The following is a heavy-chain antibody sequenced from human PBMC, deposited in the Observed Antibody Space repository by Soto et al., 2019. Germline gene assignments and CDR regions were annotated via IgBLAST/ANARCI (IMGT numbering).Heavy chain of an antibody. CDR3: SRVDPGETSPFDH. CDR2: INPFDGSR. D-gene: IGHD3-10*01. Sequence: QVELVQSGAEVKKPGASVKVSCKASGYIFTSYYLHWVRQAPEQGLEWMGWINPFDGSRMFAQSFQGRVTFTRDTSTSTVYMELSGLRSDDTAVYYCSRVDPGETSPFDHWGQGTLVTVSS. CDR1: GYIFTSYY. V-gene: IGHV1-46*03. J-gene: IGHJ4*02.